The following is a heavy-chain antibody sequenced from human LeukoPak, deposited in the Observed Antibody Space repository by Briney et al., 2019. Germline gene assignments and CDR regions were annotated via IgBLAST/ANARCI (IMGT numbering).Heavy chain of an antibody. J-gene: IGHJ4*02. CDR2: IYYSGTT. CDR3: AGGYSSDWYFNC. Sequence: PSETLSLTCTVSGASISSSYWSWIRQPPGKGLEWIGYIYYSGTTKYNPSLKSRVTISVDTSKNQFSLKVNSVAAADTAVYYCAGGYSSDWYFNCWGQGTLVTVSS. D-gene: IGHD6-19*01. V-gene: IGHV4-59*01. CDR1: GASISSSY.